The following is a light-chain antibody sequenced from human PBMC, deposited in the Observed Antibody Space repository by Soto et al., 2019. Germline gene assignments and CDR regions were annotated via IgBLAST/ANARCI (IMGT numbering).Light chain of an antibody. V-gene: IGLV1-47*01. CDR1: SSNIGSNY. CDR2: RNN. J-gene: IGLJ1*01. Sequence: QSVLTQPPSASGTPGQRVTISCSGSSSNIGSNYVYWYQQLPGTAPKLLIYRNNQRPSGVPDRFSGSKSGTSASLAISGLRSEDEADYYCAAWDDSLSANYVFGTGTKLTGL. CDR3: AAWDDSLSANYV.